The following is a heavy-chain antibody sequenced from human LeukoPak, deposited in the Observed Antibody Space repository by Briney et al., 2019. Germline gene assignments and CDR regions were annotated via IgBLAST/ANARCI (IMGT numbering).Heavy chain of an antibody. CDR2: ISYDGINK. V-gene: IGHV3-30-3*01. Sequence: GTSLSLSCAASGFSFSYYAMHWVRQAPGKGLEWVAVISYDGINKYYADSVKGRFTVSRDNSKDTLFLEMNSLRAEDTAVYYCARVFVEFTMILHFDYWGQGILVTVSS. J-gene: IGHJ4*02. CDR1: GFSFSYYA. CDR3: ARVFVEFTMILHFDY. D-gene: IGHD3-22*01.